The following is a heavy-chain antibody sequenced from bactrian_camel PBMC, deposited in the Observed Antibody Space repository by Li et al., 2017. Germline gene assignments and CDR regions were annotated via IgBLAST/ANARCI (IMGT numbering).Heavy chain of an antibody. V-gene: IGHV3S60*01. Sequence: HVQLVESGGGSVQQGGSLNVSCLASGFTSGLTLETKCMGWFRQAPGKEREAVAMIYTCGTPTYYADSVKGRFTISRDDAKNAVYLQMNSLRPEDTAMYYCAADRLACLTQMPRPMSPRAYNLWGQGTQVTVS. CDR2: IYTCGTPT. J-gene: IGHJ4*01. CDR1: GFTSGLTLETKC. CDR3: AADRLACLTQMPRPMSPRAYNL. D-gene: IGHD1*01.